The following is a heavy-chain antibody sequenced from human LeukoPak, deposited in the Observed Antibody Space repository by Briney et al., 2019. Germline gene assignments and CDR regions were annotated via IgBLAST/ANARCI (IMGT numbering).Heavy chain of an antibody. V-gene: IGHV3-23*01. CDR3: AKTGDSSGYYYGVDY. J-gene: IGHJ4*02. D-gene: IGHD3-22*01. CDR1: GFTFSSYA. Sequence: GGSLRLPCAASGFTFSSYAMSWVRQAPGKGLEWVSSISGGGSTYYADSVKGRFTISRDNSKSTLCLQMNSLRAEDTAVYYCAKTGDSSGYYYGVDYWGQGTLVTVSS. CDR2: ISGGGST.